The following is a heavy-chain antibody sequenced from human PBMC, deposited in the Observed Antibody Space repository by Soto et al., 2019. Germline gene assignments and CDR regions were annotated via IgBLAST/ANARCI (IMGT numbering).Heavy chain of an antibody. V-gene: IGHV1-69*08. CDR3: AREQQLVPGIYYYYMDV. J-gene: IGHJ6*03. Sequence: QVQLVQSGAEVKKPGSSVKVSCKASGGTFSSYTISWVRQAPGQGLEWMGRIIPILGIANYAQKFQGRVTITADKSTSTAYMELSSLRSEDTAVYYCAREQQLVPGIYYYYMDVWGKGTTVTVSS. CDR1: GGTFSSYT. CDR2: IIPILGIA. D-gene: IGHD6-13*01.